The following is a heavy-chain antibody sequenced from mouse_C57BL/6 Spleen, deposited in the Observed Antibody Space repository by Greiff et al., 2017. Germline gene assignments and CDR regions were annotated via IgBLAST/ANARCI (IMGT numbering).Heavy chain of an antibody. V-gene: IGHV5-16*01. D-gene: IGHD1-3*01. CDR2: INYDGSST. CDR3: ARERSPLTRSYYFDY. J-gene: IGHJ2*01. Sequence: EVQGVESEGGLVQPGSSMKLSCTASGFTFSDYYMAWVRQVPEKGLEWVANINYDGSSTYYLDSLKSRFIISSYNAKNILYLHMSSLKSEDTATYYCARERSPLTRSYYFDYWGQGTTLTVSS. CDR1: GFTFSDYY.